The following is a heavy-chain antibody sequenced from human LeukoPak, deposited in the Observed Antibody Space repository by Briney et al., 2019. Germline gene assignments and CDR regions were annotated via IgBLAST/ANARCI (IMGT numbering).Heavy chain of an antibody. J-gene: IGHJ6*03. CDR2: IYYTGNT. D-gene: IGHD3-3*01. V-gene: IGHV4-31*03. CDR3: ARTVAKDFWSGYSYYYYYMDV. Sequence: PSETLSLTCTVCGGSINSGGFFWSWIRQHPGKGLEWIGYIYYTGNTHHNPSLKSRVAISIDTSENQFSLKLSSVTGADTAVYYCARTVAKDFWSGYSYYYYYMDVWGKGTTVTVSS. CDR1: GGSINSGGFF.